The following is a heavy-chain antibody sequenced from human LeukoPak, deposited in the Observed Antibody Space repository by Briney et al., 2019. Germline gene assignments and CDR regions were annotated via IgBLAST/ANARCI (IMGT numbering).Heavy chain of an antibody. V-gene: IGHV4-61*09. Sequence: SQTLSHTCTVSGGSINSGSYYWNWIRQSAGKGLEWIGHIYTTGSTNYSPSLRSRVIISLDTSKNQFSLKLNSVTAADTAVYYCARCTSTSCYNFDYWGQGTLVSVSS. D-gene: IGHD2-2*02. CDR1: GGSINSGSYY. J-gene: IGHJ4*02. CDR3: ARCTSTSCYNFDY. CDR2: IYTTGST.